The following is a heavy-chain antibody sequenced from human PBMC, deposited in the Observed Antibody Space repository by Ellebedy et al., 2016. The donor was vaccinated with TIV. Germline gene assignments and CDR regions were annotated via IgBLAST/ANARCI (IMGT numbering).Heavy chain of an antibody. CDR3: ARAAYCGGDCYSGIFTFDP. CDR1: GFTFSSYA. CDR2: ISYDGSNK. Sequence: GGSLRLXCAASGFTFSSYAMHWVRQAPGKGLEWVAVISYDGSNKYYADSVKGRFTISRDNSKNTLYLQMNSLRAEDTAVYYCARAAYCGGDCYSGIFTFDPWGQGTLVTVSS. D-gene: IGHD2-21*02. J-gene: IGHJ5*02. V-gene: IGHV3-30-3*01.